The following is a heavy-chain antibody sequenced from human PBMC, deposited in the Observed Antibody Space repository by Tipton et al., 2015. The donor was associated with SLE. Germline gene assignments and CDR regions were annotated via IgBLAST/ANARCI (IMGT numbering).Heavy chain of an antibody. CDR3: ARIVAAFGTRYFDY. D-gene: IGHD6-13*01. V-gene: IGHV4-34*01. CDR2: IYYSGRT. CDR1: GGSFSGYY. Sequence: TLYLTCAVYGGSFSGYYWSWNRQPPGKGLEWIGSIYYSGRTYYNLSLKSRVTISVDTSKNQFSLKLSSVTAADTAVYYCARIVAAFGTRYFDYWGKGPLVTVSS. J-gene: IGHJ4*02.